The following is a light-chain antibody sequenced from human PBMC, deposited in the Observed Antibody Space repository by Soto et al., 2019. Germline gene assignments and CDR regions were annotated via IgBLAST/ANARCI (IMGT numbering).Light chain of an antibody. CDR1: QSISSW. Sequence: DIQMTQSPSTLSASVGDRVTITCRASQSISSWLAWYQQKPGKAPKLLIYRASSLESGVPSRFSGSGSGTEFTPTINSLQPDDFATYYCQQYHNYRTFGQGTKVDIK. CDR3: QQYHNYRT. V-gene: IGKV1-5*03. CDR2: RAS. J-gene: IGKJ1*01.